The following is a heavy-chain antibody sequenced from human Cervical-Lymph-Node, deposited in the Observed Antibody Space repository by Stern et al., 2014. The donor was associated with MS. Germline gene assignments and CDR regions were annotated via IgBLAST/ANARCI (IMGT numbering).Heavy chain of an antibody. J-gene: IGHJ4*02. V-gene: IGHV3-73*01. CDR2: MRSKMNNYAT. CDR1: GITFTASA. CDR3: NIILDQMPASSRRFDF. D-gene: IGHD2-2*01. Sequence: VQLVESGGRLVQPGGSLKLSCAVSGITFTASAVHWVRPTAERGLEWVGPMRSKMNNYATWYGAAVKGNFTISREDSENTAYLQMNSLKIEDTAIYYCNIILDQMPASSRRFDFWGPGTLVTVSP.